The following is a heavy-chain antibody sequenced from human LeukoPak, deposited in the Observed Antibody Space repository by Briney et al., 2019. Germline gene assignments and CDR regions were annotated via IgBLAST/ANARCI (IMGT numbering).Heavy chain of an antibody. J-gene: IGHJ3*02. Sequence: KPSETLSLTCTVSGVSISGYYWSWIRQPPGKGLEWIGSIYYSGSSNYNPSLKSRVTISVDTSKNQFSLKLSSVTAADTAVYYCAREEDCSGGICYLGNAFDIWGQGTMVTVSS. CDR3: AREEDCSGGICYLGNAFDI. V-gene: IGHV4-59*12. CDR2: IYYSGSS. D-gene: IGHD2-15*01. CDR1: GVSISGYY.